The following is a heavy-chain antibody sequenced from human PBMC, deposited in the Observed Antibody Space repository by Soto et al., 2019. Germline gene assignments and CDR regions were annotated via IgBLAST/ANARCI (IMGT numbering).Heavy chain of an antibody. Sequence: GESLKISCKGSGYSFTSYWIGWVRQMPGKGLEWMGIIYPGDSDTRYSPSFQGQVTISADKSISTAYLQWSSLKASDTAMYYCARLPPHDYGDYNYFDYWGQGTLVTVSS. D-gene: IGHD4-17*01. CDR2: IYPGDSDT. J-gene: IGHJ4*02. V-gene: IGHV5-51*01. CDR3: ARLPPHDYGDYNYFDY. CDR1: GYSFTSYW.